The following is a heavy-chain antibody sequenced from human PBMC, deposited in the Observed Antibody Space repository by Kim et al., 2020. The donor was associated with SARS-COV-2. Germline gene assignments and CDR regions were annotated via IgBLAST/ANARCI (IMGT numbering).Heavy chain of an antibody. D-gene: IGHD3-10*01. J-gene: IGHJ4*02. CDR3: ARGGITMVRPVY. Sequence: GGSLRLSCAASGFTFSSYWMHWVRQAPGKGLVWVSRINSDGSSTSYADSVKGRFTISRDNAKNTLYLQMNSLRAEDTAVYYCARGGITMVRPVYWGQGTLVTVSS. V-gene: IGHV3-74*01. CDR1: GFTFSSYW. CDR2: INSDGSST.